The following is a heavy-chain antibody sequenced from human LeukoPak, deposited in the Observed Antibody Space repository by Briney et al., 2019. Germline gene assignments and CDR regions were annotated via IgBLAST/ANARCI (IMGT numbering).Heavy chain of an antibody. Sequence: GRSLRLSCAASGFTFSGPAIHWVRQASGKGLEWVGRMRSKTNNYATAYAASVKGRFTISRDDSKNTAYLQMNSLNTEDAAVYFCSTSAAGVDYWGQGTLVTVST. D-gene: IGHD6-13*01. CDR1: GFTFSGPA. CDR2: MRSKTNNYAT. V-gene: IGHV3-73*01. CDR3: STSAAGVDY. J-gene: IGHJ4*02.